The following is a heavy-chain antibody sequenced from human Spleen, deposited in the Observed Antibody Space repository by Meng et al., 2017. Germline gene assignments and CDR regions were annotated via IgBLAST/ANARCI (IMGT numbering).Heavy chain of an antibody. V-gene: IGHV4-39*01. CDR1: GGSISTSGYY. J-gene: IGHJ5*02. Sequence: QPQLQESGPGLVKPSEALSLTCSVSGGSISTSGYYWGWIRQPPGKGLEWIGSIGHSGITYYTPSLKSRVTVSIDTSKSQFSLKLTSVTAADTAVYYCVRSSGWVRTGFDPWGQGTLVPSPQ. D-gene: IGHD6-19*01. CDR3: VRSSGWVRTGFDP. CDR2: IGHSGIT.